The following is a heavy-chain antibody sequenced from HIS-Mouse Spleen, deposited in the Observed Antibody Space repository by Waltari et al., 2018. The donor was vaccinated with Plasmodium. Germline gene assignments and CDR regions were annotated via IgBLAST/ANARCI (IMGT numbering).Heavy chain of an antibody. CDR2: IRSKANSYAT. J-gene: IGHJ4*02. Sequence: EVQLVESGGGLVQPGGSLKLSCAASGLPFSGSAMHWVRQASGQGLEWVGRIRSKANSYATAYAASVKGRFTISRDDSKNTAYLQMNSLKTEDTAVYYCCGRDYWGQGTLVTVSS. CDR1: GLPFSGSA. D-gene: IGHD1-1*01. CDR3: CGRDY. V-gene: IGHV3-73*02.